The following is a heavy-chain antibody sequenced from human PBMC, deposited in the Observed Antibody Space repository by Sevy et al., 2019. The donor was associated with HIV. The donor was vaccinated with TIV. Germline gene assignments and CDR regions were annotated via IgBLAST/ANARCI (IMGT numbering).Heavy chain of an antibody. Sequence: ASVKVSYKASGGTFSSHVINWVRQAPGQGLEWMGQITPISGKANYAQKFQGRVTFTADGSTTTAYMDLGSLRSEDTVVYYCAILPYDYIWGSSRYRYYFDDWGQGTLVTVSS. CDR3: AILPYDYIWGSSRYRYYFDD. D-gene: IGHD3-16*02. CDR1: GGTFSSHV. J-gene: IGHJ4*02. V-gene: IGHV1-69*13. CDR2: ITPISGKA.